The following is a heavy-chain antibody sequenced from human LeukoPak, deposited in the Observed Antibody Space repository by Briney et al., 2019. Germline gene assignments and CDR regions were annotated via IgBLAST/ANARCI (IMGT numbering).Heavy chain of an antibody. V-gene: IGHV4-61*02. J-gene: IGHJ3*02. CDR2: IYTSGST. Sequence: TSETLSLTCSVSGGSITSGSYYWSWIRQPAGKGLEWIGRIYTSGSTNYNPSLKSRVTMSVDTSKNQFSLKLSSVTAADTAVYYCAREMMWGKYYDILTGWQPPPAFDIWGQGTMVTVSS. CDR1: GGSITSGSYY. CDR3: AREMMWGKYYDILTGWQPPPAFDI. D-gene: IGHD3-9*01.